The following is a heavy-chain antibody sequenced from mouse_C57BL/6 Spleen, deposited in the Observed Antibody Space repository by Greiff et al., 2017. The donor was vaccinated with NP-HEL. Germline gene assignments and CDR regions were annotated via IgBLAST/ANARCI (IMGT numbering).Heavy chain of an antibody. Sequence: VQLQQPGAELVRPGSSVKLSCKASGYTFTSYWMHWVKQRPIQGLEWIGNIDPSDSETHYNQKFKDKATLTVDKSSSTAYMQLSSLTSEDSAVYYCARAYYSNYVVAWFAYWGQGTLVTVSA. J-gene: IGHJ3*01. CDR2: IDPSDSET. CDR1: GYTFTSYW. CDR3: ARAYYSNYVVAWFAY. D-gene: IGHD2-5*01. V-gene: IGHV1-52*01.